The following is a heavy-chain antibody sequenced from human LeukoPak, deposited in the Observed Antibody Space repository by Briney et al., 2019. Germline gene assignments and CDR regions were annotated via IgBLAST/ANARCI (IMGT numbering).Heavy chain of an antibody. CDR2: IIPIFGTA. CDR1: GGTFSSYA. CDR3: AREVGSPFCSSTSCPPPLAYYFGY. J-gene: IGHJ4*02. D-gene: IGHD2-2*01. Sequence: SVKVSCKASGGTFSSYAISWVRRAPGQGLEWMGGIIPIFGTANYAQKFQGRVTITTDESTSTAYMELSSLRSEDTAVYYCAREVGSPFCSSTSCPPPLAYYFGYWGQGTLVTVSS. V-gene: IGHV1-69*05.